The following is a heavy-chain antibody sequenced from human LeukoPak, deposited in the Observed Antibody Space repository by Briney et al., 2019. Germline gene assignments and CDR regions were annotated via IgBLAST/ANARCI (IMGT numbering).Heavy chain of an antibody. CDR1: GFTFSSYA. CDR3: GKARESSSSTSCYRNGMDV. J-gene: IGHJ6*02. V-gene: IGHV3-23*01. CDR2: ISGTGGNT. D-gene: IGHD2-2*02. Sequence: PGGSLRLSCAASGFTFSSYAMSWIRQAPGKGLEWVSAISGTGGNTYYADSVKGWFTISRDNSKNTLYLQMNSLRAEDTAVYYCGKARESSSSTSCYRNGMDVWGQGTTVTVSS.